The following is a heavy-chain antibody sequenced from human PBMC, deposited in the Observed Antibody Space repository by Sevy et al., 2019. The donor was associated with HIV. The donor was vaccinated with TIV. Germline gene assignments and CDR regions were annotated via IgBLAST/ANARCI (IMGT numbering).Heavy chain of an antibody. CDR1: GGTFSSYA. D-gene: IGHD3-22*01. J-gene: IGHJ4*02. CDR3: ASPYYYDSSGYYYLYY. V-gene: IGHV1-69*13. Sequence: AAVKVSCKASGGTFSSYAISWVRQAPRQGLERMGGIIPIFGTANYAQKFQGRVTITADESTSTAYMELSRLRSEDTAVYYCASPYYYDSSGYYYLYYWGQGTLVTVSS. CDR2: IIPIFGTA.